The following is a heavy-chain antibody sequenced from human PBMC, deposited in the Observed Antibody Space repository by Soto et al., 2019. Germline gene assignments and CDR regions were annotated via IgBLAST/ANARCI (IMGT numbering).Heavy chain of an antibody. J-gene: IGHJ4*02. CDR2: IYHSGST. V-gene: IGHV4-30-2*01. CDR1: GGSISSGGYS. D-gene: IGHD3-10*01. CDR3: ARGPPFGY. Sequence: QLQLQESGSGLVKPSQTLSLTCAVFGGSISSGGYSWSWIRQPPGKGLEWIGYIYHSGSTYYNPSLKSPATIPLDRSKNQLSLKLSSVTAADTAVYYCARGPPFGYWGQGTLVTVSS.